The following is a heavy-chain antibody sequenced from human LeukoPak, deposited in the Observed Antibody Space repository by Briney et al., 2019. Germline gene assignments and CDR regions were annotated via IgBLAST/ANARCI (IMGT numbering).Heavy chain of an antibody. Sequence: SETLSLTCAVYGGSFSGYYWSWIRQPPGKGLEWIGEINHSGSTNYNPSLKSRVTISVDTSKNQFSRKLSSVTAADTAVYYCARGLKGVGYSYGLSNRVTYFDYWGQGTLVTVSS. CDR2: INHSGST. V-gene: IGHV4-34*01. D-gene: IGHD5-18*01. CDR1: GGSFSGYY. J-gene: IGHJ4*02. CDR3: ARGLKGVGYSYGLSNRVTYFDY.